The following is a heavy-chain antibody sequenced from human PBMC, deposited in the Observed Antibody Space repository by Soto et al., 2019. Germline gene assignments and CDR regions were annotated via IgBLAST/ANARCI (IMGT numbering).Heavy chain of an antibody. CDR2: ISYDGSNK. Sequence: SLRLSCAASGFTFSSYAMHWVRQAPGKGLEWVAVISYDGSNKYYADSVKGRFTISRDNSKNTLYLQMNSLRAEDTAVYYCARDDGPSYYDFWSGYSHDYYYYGMDVWGQGTTVTVSS. J-gene: IGHJ6*02. V-gene: IGHV3-30-3*01. CDR3: ARDDGPSYYDFWSGYSHDYYYYGMDV. CDR1: GFTFSSYA. D-gene: IGHD3-3*01.